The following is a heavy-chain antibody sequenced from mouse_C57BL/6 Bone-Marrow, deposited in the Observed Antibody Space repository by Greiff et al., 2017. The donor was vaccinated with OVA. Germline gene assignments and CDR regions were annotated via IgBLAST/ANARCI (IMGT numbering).Heavy chain of an antibody. Sequence: QVQLQQSGPGLVQPSQSLSITCTVSGFSLTSYGVHWVRQSPGKGLEWLGVIWRGGSTDYNAAFISRLSISKDNTTSQVFLKMNRLQADDTAIYYCARNWIDGCYADFDYWGQGTTLTVSS. CDR1: GFSLTSYG. V-gene: IGHV2-2*01. D-gene: IGHD2-3*01. CDR2: IWRGGST. J-gene: IGHJ2*01. CDR3: ARNWIDGCYADFDY.